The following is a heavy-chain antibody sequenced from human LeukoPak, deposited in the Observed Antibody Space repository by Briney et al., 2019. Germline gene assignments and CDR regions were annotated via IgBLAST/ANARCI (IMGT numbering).Heavy chain of an antibody. Sequence: SETLSLTCTVSGGSISRHYWSWIRQPPGKGLEWIGYIYYSGSTNYNPSLKSRVTISVDTSKNQFSLKLSSVTAADTAVYYCARELTRAAAAARYNWFDPWGQGTLVTVSS. CDR1: GGSISRHY. J-gene: IGHJ5*02. CDR2: IYYSGST. V-gene: IGHV4-59*11. CDR3: ARELTRAAAAARYNWFDP. D-gene: IGHD6-13*01.